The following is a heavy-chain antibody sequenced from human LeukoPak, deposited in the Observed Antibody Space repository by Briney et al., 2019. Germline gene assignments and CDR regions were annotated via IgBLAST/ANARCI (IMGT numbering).Heavy chain of an antibody. J-gene: IGHJ4*02. CDR1: GYTFTSYY. CDR2: ISTYNGNT. CDR3: AVLVGATSYYFDY. Sequence: GASVKVSCKASGYTFTSYYIHWVRQAPGQGLEWMGWISTYNGNTNYAQKLQGRVTMSTDTSTSTAYMELRSLRPDDTATYYCAVLVGATSYYFDYWGQGALVTVSS. D-gene: IGHD1-26*01. V-gene: IGHV1-18*04.